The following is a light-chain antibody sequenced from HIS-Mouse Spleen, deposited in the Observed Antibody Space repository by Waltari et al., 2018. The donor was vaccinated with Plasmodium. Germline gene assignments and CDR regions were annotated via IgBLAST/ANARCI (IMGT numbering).Light chain of an antibody. CDR1: SSDVGGYTY. CDR3: CSYAGSYTYV. CDR2: DVS. Sequence: QSALTQPRSVSGSPGQSVTISCTGTSSDVGGYTYVSWYQQHPGKAPKLMIYDVSNRPSGVPYRFSGSKSGNSASLTISGFQAEDVADYYCCSYAGSYTYVFGTGTKVTVL. J-gene: IGLJ1*01. V-gene: IGLV2-11*01.